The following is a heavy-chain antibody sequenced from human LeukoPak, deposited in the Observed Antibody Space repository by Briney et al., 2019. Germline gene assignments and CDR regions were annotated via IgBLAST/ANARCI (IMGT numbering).Heavy chain of an antibody. D-gene: IGHD4-11*01. J-gene: IGHJ3*01. V-gene: IGHV4-59*01. CDR2: IYYSGST. Sequence: SETLSLTCTVSGGSISSYYWSWIRQPPGKGLEWIGSIYYSGSTYYNPSLKSRVTISVDASKNQVSLKLSSVTAADTAVYYCARAYSRVHAFDVWGQGTMVTVSS. CDR1: GGSISSYY. CDR3: ARAYSRVHAFDV.